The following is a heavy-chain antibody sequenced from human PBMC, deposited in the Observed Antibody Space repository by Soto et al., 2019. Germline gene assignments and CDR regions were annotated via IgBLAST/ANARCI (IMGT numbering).Heavy chain of an antibody. CDR1: GGSISSYY. CDR3: ARDRITMVRGENYYYYYGMDV. J-gene: IGHJ6*02. CDR2: IYYSGST. Sequence: PSETLSLTCTVSGGSISSYYWSWIRQPPGEGLEWIGYIYYSGSTNYNPSLKSRVTISVDTSKNQFSLKLSSVTAADTAVYYCARDRITMVRGENYYYYYGMDVWGQGTTVTVSS. D-gene: IGHD3-10*01. V-gene: IGHV4-59*01.